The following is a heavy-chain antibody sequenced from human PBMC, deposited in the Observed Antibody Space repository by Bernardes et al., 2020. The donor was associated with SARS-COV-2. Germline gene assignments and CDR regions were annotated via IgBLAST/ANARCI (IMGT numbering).Heavy chain of an antibody. D-gene: IGHD1-26*01. CDR3: AREFGGSCDY. CDR2: FYTGGST. V-gene: IGHV3-66*02. Sequence: GSLRLSCAASGFTVSSNSMNWVRQAPGKGLEWVSVFYTGGSTYYADSVKGRFTISRDISKNTLYLQMNSLRAEDTAVYYCAREFGGSCDYWGQGILVTVSS. J-gene: IGHJ4*02. CDR1: GFTVSSNS.